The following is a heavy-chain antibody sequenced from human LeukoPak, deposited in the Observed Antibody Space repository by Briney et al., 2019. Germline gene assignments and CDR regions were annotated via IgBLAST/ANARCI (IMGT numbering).Heavy chain of an antibody. D-gene: IGHD3-3*01. J-gene: IGHJ4*02. Sequence: GRSLRLSCTASGFNFDDHVMHWVRQAPGKGLEWVSLISYDGSNKDYADSVKGRFTISRDNSKNTLYLQMNGLRAEDTAVYYCARGYNDFWSGSQFVSWGQGTLVIVSS. CDR2: ISYDGSNK. V-gene: IGHV3-30-3*01. CDR1: GFNFDDHV. CDR3: ARGYNDFWSGSQFVS.